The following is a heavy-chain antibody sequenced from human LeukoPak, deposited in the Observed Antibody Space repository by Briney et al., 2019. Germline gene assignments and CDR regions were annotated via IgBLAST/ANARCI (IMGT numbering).Heavy chain of an antibody. D-gene: IGHD2-21*02. CDR2: IYYSGST. CDR1: GGSISSYY. J-gene: IGHJ3*02. Sequence: SETLSLTCTVSGGSISSYYWSWIRQPPGKGLEWIGYIYYSGSTNYNPSLKSRVTISVDTSKNQFSLKLSSVTAADTAVYYCARDRVVVTAIPSAFDIWGQGTMVTVSS. V-gene: IGHV4-59*12. CDR3: ARDRVVVTAIPSAFDI.